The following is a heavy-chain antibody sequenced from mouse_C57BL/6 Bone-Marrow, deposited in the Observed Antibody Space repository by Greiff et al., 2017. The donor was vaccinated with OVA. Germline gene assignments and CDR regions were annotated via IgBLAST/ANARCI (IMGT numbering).Heavy chain of an antibody. CDR3: ARSSYYSNYRDVDY. CDR2: IYPRSGNT. Sequence: LVESGAELARPGASVKLSCKASGYTFTSYGISWVKQRTGQGLEWIGEIYPRSGNTYYNEKFKGKATLTADKSSRTAYLELRSLTSEDTAVYFCARSSYYSNYRDVDYGGQGTTLTVTS. V-gene: IGHV1-81*01. D-gene: IGHD2-5*01. J-gene: IGHJ2*01. CDR1: GYTFTSYG.